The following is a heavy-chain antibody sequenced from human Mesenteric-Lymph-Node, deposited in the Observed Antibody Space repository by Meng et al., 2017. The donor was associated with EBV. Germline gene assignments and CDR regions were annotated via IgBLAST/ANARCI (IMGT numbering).Heavy chain of an antibody. V-gene: IGHV1-69*06. CDR2: IIPIFGTA. D-gene: IGHD1-1*01. Sequence: QVQRVQLGAEVKTPGSSVKVSCKASGGTFSSYAISWVRQAPGQGLEWMGGIIPIFGTANYAQKFQGRVTITADKSTSTAYMELSSLRSEDTAVYYCVRDRGLERNDGIDYWGQGTLVTVSS. J-gene: IGHJ4*02. CDR1: GGTFSSYA. CDR3: VRDRGLERNDGIDY.